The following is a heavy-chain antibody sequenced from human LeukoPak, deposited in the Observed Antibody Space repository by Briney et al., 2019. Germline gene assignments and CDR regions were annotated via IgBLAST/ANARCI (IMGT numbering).Heavy chain of an antibody. CDR3: AREYSRADAFDI. V-gene: IGHV3-53*01. D-gene: IGHD2-15*01. CDR2: IYSGGST. Sequence: GGSLRLSCAASGFTFSSYAMSWVRQAPGKGLEWVSVIYSGGSTYYADSVKGRFTISRDSSKNTLYLQMNTLRAEDTAVYYCAREYSRADAFDIWGQGTLVTVSS. CDR1: GFTFSSYA. J-gene: IGHJ3*02.